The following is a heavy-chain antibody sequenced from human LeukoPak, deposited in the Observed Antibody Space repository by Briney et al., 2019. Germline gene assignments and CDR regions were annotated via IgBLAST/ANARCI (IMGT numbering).Heavy chain of an antibody. CDR1: GFTFSSYW. D-gene: IGHD2-2*01. CDR3: ARRVVVAAAPYYFDY. Sequence: QPGGSLRLSCAASGFTFSSYWMHWVRQGPGKGLVWVSRINSDGSSTNYADSVRGRFTISRDNAENTLYLQMNSLRVEDTAVYYCARRVVVAAAPYYFDYWGRGTLVTVSS. V-gene: IGHV3-74*01. J-gene: IGHJ4*02. CDR2: INSDGSST.